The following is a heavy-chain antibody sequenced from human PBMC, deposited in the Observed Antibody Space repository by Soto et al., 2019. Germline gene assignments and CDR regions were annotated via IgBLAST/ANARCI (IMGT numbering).Heavy chain of an antibody. D-gene: IGHD3-22*01. J-gene: IGHJ4*02. V-gene: IGHV1-69*01. CDR3: IRDLGNYDGSDY. Sequence: QVQLVQSGAEVKKPGSSVKVSCKASGGTFSSYAISWVRQAPGQGLEWMGGIIPIFGTANYAQKLQGRVKITVDEAKSTAHIVLRRLSSEDTVVHAWIRDLGNYDGSDYWGQGTLVTVSS. CDR2: IIPIFGTA. CDR1: GGTFSSYA.